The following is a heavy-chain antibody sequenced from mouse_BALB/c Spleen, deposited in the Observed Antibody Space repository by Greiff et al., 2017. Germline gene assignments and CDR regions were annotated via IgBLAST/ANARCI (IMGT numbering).Heavy chain of an antibody. V-gene: IGHV3-1*02. CDR2: IHYSGST. CDR1: GYSITSGYS. D-gene: IGHD1-1*01. Sequence: EVQLQQSGPDLVKPSQSLSLTCTVTGYSITSGYSWHWIRQFPGNKLEWMGYIHYSGSTNYNPSLKSRISITRDTSKNQFFLQLNSVTTEDTATYYCASAYYYGSSQYYYAMDYWGQGTSVTVSS. J-gene: IGHJ4*01. CDR3: ASAYYYGSSQYYYAMDY.